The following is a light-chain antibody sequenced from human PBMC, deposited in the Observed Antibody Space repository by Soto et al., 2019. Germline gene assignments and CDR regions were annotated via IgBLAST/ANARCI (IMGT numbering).Light chain of an antibody. Sequence: EIVMTQSPATLSVSPGERATLSCRASQSVSSNLAWYQQKPGQAPRLLIYGASTRATGIPARFSGSGSGTEFTLTISSLQSEEFAVYYCQQYNNWHLFGQGTKVDIK. CDR2: GAS. V-gene: IGKV3-15*01. J-gene: IGKJ1*01. CDR1: QSVSSN. CDR3: QQYNNWHL.